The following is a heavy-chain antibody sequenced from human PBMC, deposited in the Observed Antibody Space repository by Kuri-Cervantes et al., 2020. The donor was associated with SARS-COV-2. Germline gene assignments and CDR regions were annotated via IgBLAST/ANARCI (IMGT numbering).Heavy chain of an antibody. CDR3: TTARYGSRRTSDY. J-gene: IGHJ4*02. CDR1: GFTFGNAW. Sequence: LSLTCAASGFTFGNAWMNWVRQAPGEGLEWVGHIKNKTEGGTTDYAAPVKGRFTISRDDSKNMLYLQMNSLKTDDTAVYYCTTARYGSRRTSDYWGQGTLVTVSS. V-gene: IGHV3-15*01. D-gene: IGHD2-15*01. CDR2: IKNKTEGGTT.